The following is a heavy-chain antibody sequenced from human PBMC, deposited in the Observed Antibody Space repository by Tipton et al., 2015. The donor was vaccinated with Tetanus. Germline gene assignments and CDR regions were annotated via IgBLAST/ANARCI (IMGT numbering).Heavy chain of an antibody. V-gene: IGHV4-59*02. CDR3: AGVTAQRTELYFDH. CDR2: VYYTGST. CDR1: GASVSGYY. D-gene: IGHD6-13*01. J-gene: IGHJ4*02. Sequence: LRLSCSVSGASVSGYYWSWIRQPPGKGLEWIGYVYYTGSTNHNPSLKSRVTISMDRSKNQISLQLTSVTAADTAVYFCAGVTAQRTELYFDHWGQGTLVTVSS.